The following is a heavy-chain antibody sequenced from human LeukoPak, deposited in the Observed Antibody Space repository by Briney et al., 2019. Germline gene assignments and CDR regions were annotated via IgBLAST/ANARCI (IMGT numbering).Heavy chain of an antibody. CDR1: GGSISSYY. CDR3: ARQTTYYDILTGVISYNYYGMDV. Sequence: SETLSPTCTVSGGSISSYYWSWIRQPPGKGLEWIGYIYYSGSTNYNPSLKSRVTISVDTSKNQFSLKLSSVTAADTAVYYCARQTTYYDILTGVISYNYYGMDVWGQGTTVTVSS. D-gene: IGHD3-9*01. V-gene: IGHV4-59*08. J-gene: IGHJ6*02. CDR2: IYYSGST.